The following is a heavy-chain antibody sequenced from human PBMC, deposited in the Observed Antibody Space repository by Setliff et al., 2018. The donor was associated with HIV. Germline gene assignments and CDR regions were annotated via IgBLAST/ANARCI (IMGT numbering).Heavy chain of an antibody. V-gene: IGHV3-21*01. D-gene: IGHD2-15*01. J-gene: IGHJ4*02. CDR2: MRYSGRYT. CDR3: AREIGGYCSDGICHEYFDS. Sequence: GGSLRLSCEATEFTLSNYSVTWVRQAPGKGLEWVPSMRYSGRYTHHADSVKGRTTISRDNAKNLVYLEMSSLRAEDTGVYYCAREIGGYCSDGICHEYFDSWGQGALVTVSS. CDR1: EFTLSNYS.